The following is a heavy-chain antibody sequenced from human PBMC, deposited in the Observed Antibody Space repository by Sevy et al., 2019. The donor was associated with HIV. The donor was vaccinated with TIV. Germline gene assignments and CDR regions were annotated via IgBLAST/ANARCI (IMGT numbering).Heavy chain of an antibody. V-gene: IGHV5-51*01. J-gene: IGHJ4*02. CDR1: KYSLTNFW. D-gene: IGHD6-13*01. CDR3: ARQAGIGAPNDY. CDR2: IYPGDSDT. Sequence: GESLKISCKGSKYSLTNFWIGWVRQMPGKGLEWMGIIYPGDSDTRHSPSFQGQVTISADNSISTANLQWSSLKASDPAMYYCARQAGIGAPNDYWGQGTLVTVSS.